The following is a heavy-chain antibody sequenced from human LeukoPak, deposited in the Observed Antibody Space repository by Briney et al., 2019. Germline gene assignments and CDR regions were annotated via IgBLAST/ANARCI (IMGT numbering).Heavy chain of an antibody. J-gene: IGHJ3*02. V-gene: IGHV4-61*01. D-gene: IGHD3-22*01. CDR1: GGSVSSGSYY. CDR2: IYYSGST. CDR3: ARDQSPMIVGTFDI. Sequence: PSETLSLTCTVSGGSVSSGSYYWSWIRQPPGKGLEWIGYIYYSGSTNYNPSLKSRVTISVDTSKNQFSLKLSSVTAADTAVYYCARDQSPMIVGTFDIWGQGTMVTVSS.